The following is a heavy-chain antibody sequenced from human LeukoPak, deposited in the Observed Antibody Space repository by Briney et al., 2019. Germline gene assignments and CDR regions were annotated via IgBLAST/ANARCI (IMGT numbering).Heavy chain of an antibody. CDR1: GFTVSSNY. V-gene: IGHV3-66*01. CDR2: IYSGGST. CDR3: ASLGPIAAAGTSWFDP. J-gene: IGHJ5*02. D-gene: IGHD6-13*01. Sequence: GSLRLSCAASGFTVSSNYMSWVRQAPGKGLEWLSVIYSGGSTYYADSVKGRFTISRDNSKNTLYLQMNSLRAEDTAVYYCASLGPIAAAGTSWFDPWGQGTLVTVSS.